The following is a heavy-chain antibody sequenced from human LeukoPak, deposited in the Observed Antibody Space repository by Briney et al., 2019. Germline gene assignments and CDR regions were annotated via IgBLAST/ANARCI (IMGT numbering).Heavy chain of an antibody. CDR3: ARAIRDASVSLRFDY. D-gene: IGHD5-24*01. V-gene: IGHV3-66*02. J-gene: IGHJ4*02. Sequence: GGSLRLSCVASGFSVGNNYMNWVRQAPGEGLEWVSVIYSGGSTYYADSVKGRFTISRDSSKNTLYLQIHSLRVEDTAVYYCARAIRDASVSLRFDYWGQGTLVTVSS. CDR1: GFSVGNNY. CDR2: IYSGGST.